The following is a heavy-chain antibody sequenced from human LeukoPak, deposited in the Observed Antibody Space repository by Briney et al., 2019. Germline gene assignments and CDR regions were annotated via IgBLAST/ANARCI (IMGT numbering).Heavy chain of an antibody. CDR2: IKGDGSEK. D-gene: IGHD3-3*01. CDR3: ARDRNADFWSGYYTNYFDY. J-gene: IGHJ4*02. CDR1: EFTFSKYG. Sequence: GGSLRLSCAASEFTFSKYGMHWVRKAPGKGLEWVATIKGDGSEKVYLGALRARFSISRDNANNSLFLQMNSLRAEDTAVYFCARDRNADFWSGYYTNYFDYWGQGTLVTVSS. V-gene: IGHV3-7*01.